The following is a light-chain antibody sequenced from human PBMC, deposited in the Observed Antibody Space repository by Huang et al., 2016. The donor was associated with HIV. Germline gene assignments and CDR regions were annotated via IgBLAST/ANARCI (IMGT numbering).Light chain of an antibody. CDR2: GAS. V-gene: IGKV3-15*01. CDR3: QHYNNWPPTYT. CDR1: QSVSSN. Sequence: EIVMTQSLVTLSVSPGERATLACRASQSVSSNLAWYQQKPGQAPRLLMFGASVRATGIPARFSGSGSGTEFSLTISSLQSEDFAVYYCQHYNNWPPTYTFGQGTKVEIK. J-gene: IGKJ2*01.